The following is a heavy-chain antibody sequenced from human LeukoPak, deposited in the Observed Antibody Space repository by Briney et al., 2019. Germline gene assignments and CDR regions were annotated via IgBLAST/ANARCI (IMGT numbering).Heavy chain of an antibody. CDR2: XSSSGGST. D-gene: IGHD6-19*01. CDR3: AKGSRSIAVDNLCDY. V-gene: IGHV3-23*01. J-gene: IGHJ4*02. CDR1: GFTFSSAA. Sequence: GGSLRLSCAASGFTFSSAAMSWVRQAPGKGLXXXXXXSSSGGSTYYAXSVKGXFIISRDNSKNTLYLQMNSLRAEDTAVYYCAKGSRSIAVDNLCDYWGQGSLVTVSS.